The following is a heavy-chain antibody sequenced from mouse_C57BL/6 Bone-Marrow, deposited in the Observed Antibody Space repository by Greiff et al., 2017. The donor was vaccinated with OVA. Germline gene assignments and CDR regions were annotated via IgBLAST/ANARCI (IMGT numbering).Heavy chain of an antibody. CDR1: GYSFTDYN. CDR2: INPNYGTT. Sequence: EVQLQQSGPELVKPGASVKISCKASGYSFTDYNMNWVKQSNGKSLEWIGVINPNYGTTSYNQKFKGKATLTVDQSSSTAYMQLNSLTSEDSAGYYCASEGKYYGGSFLYAMDYWGQGTSVTVSS. J-gene: IGHJ4*01. D-gene: IGHD1-1*01. V-gene: IGHV1-39*01. CDR3: ASEGKYYGGSFLYAMDY.